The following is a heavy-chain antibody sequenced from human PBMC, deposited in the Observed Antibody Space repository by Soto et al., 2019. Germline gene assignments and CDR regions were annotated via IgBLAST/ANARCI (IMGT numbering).Heavy chain of an antibody. CDR1: GFTFSSYW. CDR3: TTQTGGYSYGRGLDY. D-gene: IGHD5-18*01. Sequence: GGSLRLSCAASGFTFSSYWMHWVRQAPGKGLVWVSRINSDGSSTTYADSVKGRFTISRDNAKNTLYLQMNSLKTEDTAVYYCTTQTGGYSYGRGLDYWGQGTLVTVSS. V-gene: IGHV3-74*03. CDR2: INSDGSST. J-gene: IGHJ4*02.